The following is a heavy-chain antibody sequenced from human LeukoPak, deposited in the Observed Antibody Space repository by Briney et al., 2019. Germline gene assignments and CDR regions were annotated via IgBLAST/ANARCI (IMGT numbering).Heavy chain of an antibody. J-gene: IGHJ4*02. CDR1: GYTFTGYY. D-gene: IGHD7-27*01. CDR3: ARGPPNWGFDY. V-gene: IGHV1-2*04. CDR2: INPNSGGT. Sequence: ASVKGSCKASGYTFTGYYMHWVGQAPGQGLEWMGWINPNSGGTNYAQKFQGWVTMTRDTSISTAYMELSRLRSDDTAVYYRARGPPNWGFDYWGQGTLVTVSS.